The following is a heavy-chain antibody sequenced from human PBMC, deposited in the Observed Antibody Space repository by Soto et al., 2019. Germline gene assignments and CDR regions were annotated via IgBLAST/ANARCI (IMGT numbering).Heavy chain of an antibody. CDR1: GFTFGDYA. CDR3: TRGSTPYDYIWGSYRIPLDY. J-gene: IGHJ4*02. CDR2: IRSKAYGGTT. Sequence: GGSLRLSCTASGFTFGDYAMSWFRQAPGKGLEWVGFIRSKAYGGTTEYAASVKGRFTISRDDSKSIAYLQMNSLKTEDTAVYYCTRGSTPYDYIWGSYRIPLDYWGQGTLVTVSS. D-gene: IGHD3-16*02. V-gene: IGHV3-49*03.